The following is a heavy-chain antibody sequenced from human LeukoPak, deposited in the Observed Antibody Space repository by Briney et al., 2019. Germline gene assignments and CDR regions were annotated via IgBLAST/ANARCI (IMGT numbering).Heavy chain of an antibody. V-gene: IGHV1-2*02. J-gene: IGHJ4*02. Sequence: GASVKVSCKASGYTFTAYYIHWVRQAPGQGLEWMGWISPNSGGTNYAQKFQDRVTMTRDTSIRTAYMELSSLRSEDTAVYYCARDLGGYSYGYGTHYWGQGTLVTVSS. CDR3: ARDLGGYSYGYGTHY. CDR1: GYTFTAYY. D-gene: IGHD5-18*01. CDR2: ISPNSGGT.